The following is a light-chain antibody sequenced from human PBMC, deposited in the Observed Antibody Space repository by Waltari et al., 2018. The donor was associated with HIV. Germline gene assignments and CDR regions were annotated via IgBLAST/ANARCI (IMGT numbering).Light chain of an antibody. CDR3: QQYGSSPFT. V-gene: IGKV3-20*01. Sequence: EVVLTQSPGTLSLSPGERATPPCRASQSVSSSYLAVYQQKPGTAPRLLIYGASSRATCIPDRFSGSGSGTGFTLTSSRLEPEDFAVYYCQQYGSSPFTFGPGTKVDIK. J-gene: IGKJ3*01. CDR2: GAS. CDR1: QSVSSSY.